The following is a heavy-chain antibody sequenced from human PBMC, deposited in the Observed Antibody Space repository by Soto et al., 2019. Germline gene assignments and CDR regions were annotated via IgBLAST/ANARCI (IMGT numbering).Heavy chain of an antibody. Sequence: QVQLQESGPGLVKPSETLSLTCTVSDGSIGSYYWSWIRQPPGKGLEWIGYVSHSGSTNYNPSLKSRVTISLDTPKNQFSLRLSSVTAADTAVYYCAREGTTVDSYYYYGLDVWGQGTTVTVSS. CDR1: DGSIGSYY. CDR2: VSHSGST. D-gene: IGHD1-1*01. J-gene: IGHJ6*02. CDR3: AREGTTVDSYYYYGLDV. V-gene: IGHV4-59*01.